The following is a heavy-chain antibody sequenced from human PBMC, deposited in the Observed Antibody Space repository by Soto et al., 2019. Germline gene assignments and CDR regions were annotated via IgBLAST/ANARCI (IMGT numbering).Heavy chain of an antibody. D-gene: IGHD2-2*01. CDR2: IWYDGSNK. V-gene: IGHV3-33*01. CDR1: GFTFSSYG. Sequence: PGGSLRLSCAASGFTFSSYGMHWVRQAPGKGLEWVAVIWYDGSNKYYADSVKGRFTISRDNSKITLYLQMNSLRAEDTAVYYCARDGEYQRLWRYYFDYWGQGTLVTVSS. CDR3: ARDGEYQRLWRYYFDY. J-gene: IGHJ4*02.